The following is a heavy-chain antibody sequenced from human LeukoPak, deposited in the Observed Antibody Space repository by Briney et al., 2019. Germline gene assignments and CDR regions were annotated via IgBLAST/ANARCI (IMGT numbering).Heavy chain of an antibody. Sequence: PSETLSLTCAVYGGSFSGYYWSWIRQPPGKGLEWIGEINHSGNTNYNPSLKRRVTISVDTSKNQFSLKLSSVTAADTAVYYCARDGPYNWNYSAYLYYFDYWGQGTLVTVSS. J-gene: IGHJ4*02. CDR2: INHSGNT. D-gene: IGHD1-7*01. CDR3: ARDGPYNWNYSAYLYYFDY. V-gene: IGHV4-34*01. CDR1: GGSFSGYY.